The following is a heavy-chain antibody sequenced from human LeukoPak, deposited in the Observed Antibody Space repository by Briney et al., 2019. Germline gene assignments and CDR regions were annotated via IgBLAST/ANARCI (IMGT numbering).Heavy chain of an antibody. CDR3: ARVPVRGIRPYEY. D-gene: IGHD3-10*01. Sequence: ASVKVSCKASGYTFTGYNIYWVRQAPGQGLEWMGWINPNTGGTNYAQKFQGRVTMTRDTSISTASMELCRLRSDDTAVYYCARVPVRGIRPYEYWGQGTLVTVSS. J-gene: IGHJ4*02. CDR2: INPNTGGT. V-gene: IGHV1-2*02. CDR1: GYTFTGYN.